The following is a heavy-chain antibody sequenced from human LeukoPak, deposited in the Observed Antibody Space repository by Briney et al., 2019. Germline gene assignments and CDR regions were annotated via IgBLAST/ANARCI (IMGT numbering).Heavy chain of an antibody. D-gene: IGHD4-17*01. J-gene: IGHJ4*02. CDR1: GFTFSDCA. CDR2: ISGSGSTT. V-gene: IGHV3-23*01. Sequence: GGSPRLSCAVSGFTFSDCAMSWVRQAPGKGLEWVSAISGSGSTTYYADSVKGRVTISRDNSKNTLYLQMNSLRAEDTAVYYCAKDLTVTTRGGYWGQGTLVTVSS. CDR3: AKDLTVTTRGGY.